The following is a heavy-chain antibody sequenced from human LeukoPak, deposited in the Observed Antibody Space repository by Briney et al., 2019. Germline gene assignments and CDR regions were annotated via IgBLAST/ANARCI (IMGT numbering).Heavy chain of an antibody. Sequence: ASVKVSCKAPGGTFSSYAISWVRQAPGQGLEWMGGIIPIFGTANYARKFQGRVTITADESTSTAYMELSSLRSEDTAVYYCARVIGDTAMVGDWYFDLWGRGTLVTVSS. CDR2: IIPIFGTA. CDR3: ARVIGDTAMVGDWYFDL. CDR1: GGTFSSYA. D-gene: IGHD5-18*01. J-gene: IGHJ2*01. V-gene: IGHV1-69*13.